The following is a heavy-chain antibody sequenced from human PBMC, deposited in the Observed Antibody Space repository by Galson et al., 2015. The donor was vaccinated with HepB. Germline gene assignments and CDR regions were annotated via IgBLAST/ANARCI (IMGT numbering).Heavy chain of an antibody. J-gene: IGHJ6*02. CDR1: GGSISGYY. V-gene: IGHV4-59*08. Sequence: ETLYLTCTVSGGSISGYYWSWIRQPPGKGLEWIGYIYYSGSTNYNPSLKSRVTISVDTSKNQFSLKLSSVTAADTAVYYCARHGAYSSSWRNYYYYGMDVWGQGTTVTVSS. D-gene: IGHD6-13*01. CDR2: IYYSGST. CDR3: ARHGAYSSSWRNYYYYGMDV.